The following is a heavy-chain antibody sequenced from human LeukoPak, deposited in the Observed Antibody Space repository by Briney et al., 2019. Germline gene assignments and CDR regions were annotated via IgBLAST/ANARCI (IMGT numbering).Heavy chain of an antibody. J-gene: IGHJ4*02. CDR2: IYHSGST. CDR1: GGSISSGGYS. V-gene: IGHV4-30-2*01. D-gene: IGHD3-16*01. CDR3: ARNGGDHPYYFDY. Sequence: SETLSLTCAVSGGSISSGGYSWSWIRQPPGKGLEWIGHIYHSGSTYYNPSLKSRVTISVDRSKNQFSLKLSSVTAADTAVYYCARNGGDHPYYFDYWGQGTLVTVSS.